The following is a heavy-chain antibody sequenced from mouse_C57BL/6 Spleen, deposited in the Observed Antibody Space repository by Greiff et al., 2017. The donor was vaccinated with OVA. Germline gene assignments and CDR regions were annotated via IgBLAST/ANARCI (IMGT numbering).Heavy chain of an antibody. Sequence: VQLKQSGPELVKPGASVKISCKASGYSFTGYYMNWVKQSPEKSLEWIGEINTSTGGTTYNQKFKAKATLTVDKSSSTAYMQLKSLTSEDSAVYYCARKLHYAMDYWGQGTSVTVSS. CDR3: ARKLHYAMDY. V-gene: IGHV1-42*01. J-gene: IGHJ4*01. CDR2: INTSTGGT. CDR1: GYSFTGYY.